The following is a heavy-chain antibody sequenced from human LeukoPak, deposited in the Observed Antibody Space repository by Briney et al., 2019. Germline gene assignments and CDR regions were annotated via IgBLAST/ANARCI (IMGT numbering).Heavy chain of an antibody. CDR3: ARADEGNYDVFTGYSHVAFEI. CDR2: IYYSGST. J-gene: IGHJ3*02. D-gene: IGHD3-9*01. CDR1: GGSISRHY. Sequence: PSETLSLTCSVSGGSISRHYWTWIRQPPGKGLEWIGYIYYSGSTTYNPSLKSRVTISVATSKKEFSLKLNSVTAADTAVYYCARADEGNYDVFTGYSHVAFEIWGQGTMVTVSS. V-gene: IGHV4-59*11.